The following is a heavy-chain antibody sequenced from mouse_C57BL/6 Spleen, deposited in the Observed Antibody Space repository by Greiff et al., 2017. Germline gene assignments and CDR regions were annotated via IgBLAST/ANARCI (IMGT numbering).Heavy chain of an antibody. D-gene: IGHD2-3*01. J-gene: IGHJ2*01. CDR3: ARMRGYDGYYVYYFDY. CDR1: GFNIKDYY. CDR2: IDPEDGET. Sequence: EVMLVESGAELVKPGASVKLSCTASGFNIKDYYMHWVKQRTEQGLEWIGRIDPEDGETKYAPKFQGKATITADTSSNTAYLQLSSLTSEDTAVYYCARMRGYDGYYVYYFDYWGQGTTLTVSS. V-gene: IGHV14-2*01.